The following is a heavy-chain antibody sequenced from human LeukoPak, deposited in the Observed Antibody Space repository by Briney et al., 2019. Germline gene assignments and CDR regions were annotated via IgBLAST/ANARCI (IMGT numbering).Heavy chain of an antibody. V-gene: IGHV4-31*03. Sequence: PSQTLSLTCTVSGGSISSGGYYWRWIRQHPGKGLEWIGYIYYSGSTNYNPSLKSRVTISVDTSKNQFSLKLSSVTAADTAVYYCATSFSHITSPGFDIWGQGTMVTVSS. CDR3: ATSFSHITSPGFDI. D-gene: IGHD3-16*01. CDR1: GGSISSGGYY. CDR2: IYYSGST. J-gene: IGHJ3*02.